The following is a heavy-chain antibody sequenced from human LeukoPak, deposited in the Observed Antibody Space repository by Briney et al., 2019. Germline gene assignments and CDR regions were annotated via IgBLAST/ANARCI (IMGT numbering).Heavy chain of an antibody. CDR3: ARETSYCSGGGCYGWFDP. CDR1: GFTFSSYA. Sequence: QAGGSLRLSCAASGFTFSSYAMHWVRQAPGKGLEWVAVISYDGSNKYYADSVKGRFTISRDNSKNTLYLQMNSLRAEDTAVYYCARETSYCSGGGCYGWFDPWGQGTLVTVSS. CDR2: ISYDGSNK. V-gene: IGHV3-30-3*01. J-gene: IGHJ5*02. D-gene: IGHD2-15*01.